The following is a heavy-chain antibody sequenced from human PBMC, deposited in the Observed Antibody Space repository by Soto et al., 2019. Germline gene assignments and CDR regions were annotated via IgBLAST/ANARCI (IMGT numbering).Heavy chain of an antibody. CDR3: THSRFDLRFPTGYYGMDV. CDR1: GFSLSTSGVG. Sequence: SGPTLVNPTQTLTLTCTFSGFSLSTSGVGVGWIRQPPGKALEWLALIYWDDDKRYSPSLKSRLTITKGTSKNQVALTMTNIDPVDTATYYCTHSRFDLRFPTGYYGMDVWGQGTTVTVSS. CDR2: IYWDDDK. V-gene: IGHV2-5*02. D-gene: IGHD3-3*01. J-gene: IGHJ6*02.